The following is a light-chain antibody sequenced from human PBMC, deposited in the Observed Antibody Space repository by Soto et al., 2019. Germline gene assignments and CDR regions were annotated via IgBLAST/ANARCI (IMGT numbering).Light chain of an antibody. CDR3: CSYAGSYTWV. CDR1: SSDVGGYNY. CDR2: DVS. Sequence: QSALTQPRSVSWSPGQSFTISCTGTSSDVGGYNYVSWYQQHPGKAPKLMIYDVSKRPSGVPDRFSGSKSGNTASLTISGLQAEDEADYYCCSYAGSYTWVFGTGTKLTVL. V-gene: IGLV2-11*01. J-gene: IGLJ1*01.